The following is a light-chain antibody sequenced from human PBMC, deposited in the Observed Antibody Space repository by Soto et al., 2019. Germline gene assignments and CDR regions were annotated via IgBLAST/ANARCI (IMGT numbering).Light chain of an antibody. J-gene: IGKJ1*01. V-gene: IGKV3-20*01. CDR3: QQYGRAPSS. Sequence: EIVLTQSPGTVSLSPGERATLSCRASQSVTSNYLAWYQQKPGQAPRALIFGASSRSAGIPDRFSGSGSGTDFTLTISRLEPEDFAVYYCQQYGRAPSSFGQGTKVEIK. CDR1: QSVTSNY. CDR2: GAS.